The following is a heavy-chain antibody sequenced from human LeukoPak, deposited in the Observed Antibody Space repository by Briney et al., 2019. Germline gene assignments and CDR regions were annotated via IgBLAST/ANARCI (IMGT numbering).Heavy chain of an antibody. CDR2: IYYSEST. J-gene: IGHJ4*02. D-gene: IGHD6-13*01. V-gene: IGHV4-39*01. Sequence: SETLSLTCTVSGDSISSSSSYWGWIRQPPGEGLEWIGSIYYSESTYYNTSLKSRVTISVDTSKNQFSLRLNSVTAADTAVYYCARGYSSSWYYFDYWGQGTLVTVSS. CDR1: GDSISSSSSY. CDR3: ARGYSSSWYYFDY.